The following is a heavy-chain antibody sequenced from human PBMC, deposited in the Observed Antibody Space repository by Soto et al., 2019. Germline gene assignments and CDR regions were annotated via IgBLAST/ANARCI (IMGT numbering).Heavy chain of an antibody. V-gene: IGHV3-66*04. CDR2: IYSGGST. CDR1: GFTFSSYA. J-gene: IGHJ4*02. Sequence: HPGGSLRLSCAASGFTFSSYAMSWVRQAPGKGLEWVSVIYSGGSTYYADSVKGRFTISRDNSKNTLYLQMNSLRAEDTAVYYCARHGYNYGGGYFDYWGQGTLVTVSS. CDR3: ARHGYNYGGGYFDY. D-gene: IGHD5-18*01.